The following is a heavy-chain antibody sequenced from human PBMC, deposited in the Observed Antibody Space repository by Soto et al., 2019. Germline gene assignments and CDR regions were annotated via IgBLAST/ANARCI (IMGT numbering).Heavy chain of an antibody. D-gene: IGHD1-26*01. Sequence: QLQLQESGSGLVKPSQTLSLTCAVSGGSISSGGYSWSWIRQPPGKGLEWIGYIYHSGSTYYNPSLKSRVTISVDRSKNQFSLKLSSVTAADTAVYYCARVGRGSDPYYFDYWGQGTLVTVSS. J-gene: IGHJ4*02. CDR2: IYHSGST. CDR1: GGSISSGGYS. CDR3: ARVGRGSDPYYFDY. V-gene: IGHV4-30-2*01.